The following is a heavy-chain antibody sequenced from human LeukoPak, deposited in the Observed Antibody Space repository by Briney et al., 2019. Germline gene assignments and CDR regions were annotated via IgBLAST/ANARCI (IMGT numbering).Heavy chain of an antibody. D-gene: IGHD6-13*01. CDR1: GVSMSSYY. V-gene: IGHV4-59*01. Sequence: AETLSLTCTVSGVSMSSYYWSWIRQPPGKGLEGIGYIYYSGSTNYNPSLQSPVSISLYTSNTHFSLKLPSVTAADTAVYYCARAWAPSSSPFDPWGQGTLVTVSS. J-gene: IGHJ5*02. CDR3: ARAWAPSSSPFDP. CDR2: IYYSGST.